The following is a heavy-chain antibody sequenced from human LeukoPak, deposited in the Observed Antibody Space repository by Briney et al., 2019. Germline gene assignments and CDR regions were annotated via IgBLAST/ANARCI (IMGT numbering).Heavy chain of an antibody. J-gene: IGHJ5*02. CDR2: INHSGST. CDR1: GGSFSGYY. Sequence: SETLSLTCAVYGGSFSGYYWSWIRQPPGKGLEWIGEINHSGSTNYNPSLKSRVTISLDTSKNQFSLKLSSVTAADTAVYYCARGYSYWWFDPWGQGTLVTVSS. V-gene: IGHV4-34*01. D-gene: IGHD5-18*01. CDR3: ARGYSYWWFDP.